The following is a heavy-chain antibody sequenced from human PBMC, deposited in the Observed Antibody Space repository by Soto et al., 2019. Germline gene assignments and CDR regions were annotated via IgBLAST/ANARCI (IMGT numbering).Heavy chain of an antibody. CDR3: AREEYSYGLTSWFDP. CDR2: ISYDGSNK. CDR1: GFTFSSYA. J-gene: IGHJ5*02. D-gene: IGHD5-18*01. Sequence: GGSLRLSCAASGFTFSSYAMHWVRQAPGKGLEWVAVISYDGSNKYYADSVKGRFTISRDNSKNTLYLQMNSLRAEDTAVYYCAREEYSYGLTSWFDPWGQGTLVTVSS. V-gene: IGHV3-30-3*01.